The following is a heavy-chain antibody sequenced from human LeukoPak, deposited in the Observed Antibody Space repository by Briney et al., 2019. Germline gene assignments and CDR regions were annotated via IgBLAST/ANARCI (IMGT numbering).Heavy chain of an antibody. J-gene: IGHJ3*02. V-gene: IGHV3-74*01. CDR1: GFSISSNW. D-gene: IGHD6-6*01. CDR3: ARSTARTFRASDAFDI. Sequence: PGGSLRLSCAASGFSISSNWMHWVRQTPGKGLVWVSRINSDGSDTSYADSVKGRFTISRDNAKNTLYLQMNSLRAEDTAVYYCARSTARTFRASDAFDIWGQGTMVTVSS. CDR2: INSDGSDT.